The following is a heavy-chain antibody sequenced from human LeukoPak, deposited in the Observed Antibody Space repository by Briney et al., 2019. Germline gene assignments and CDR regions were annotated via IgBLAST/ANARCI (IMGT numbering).Heavy chain of an antibody. D-gene: IGHD6-13*01. V-gene: IGHV6-1*01. Sequence: SQTLSLTCAISGDSVSSNSAAWNWIRQSPSRGLEWLGRTYYRSKWYNDYAVSVKSRITINPDTSKNQFSLQLNSVTPEDTAVYYCARADGCLGIAAAGRCGYYYYYMDVWGKGTTVTISS. CDR2: TYYRSKWYN. CDR3: ARADGCLGIAAAGRCGYYYYYMDV. CDR1: GDSVSSNSAA. J-gene: IGHJ6*03.